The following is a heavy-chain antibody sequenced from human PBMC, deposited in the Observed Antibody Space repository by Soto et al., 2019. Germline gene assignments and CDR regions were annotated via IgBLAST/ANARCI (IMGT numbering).Heavy chain of an antibody. D-gene: IGHD3-3*01. CDR2: INHSGST. CDR1: GGSFSGYY. J-gene: IGHJ6*02. V-gene: IGHV4-34*01. CDR3: ARSYDFSYGMDV. Sequence: PSETLSLTCAVYGGSFSGYYWSWIRQPPGKGLEWIGEINHSGSTNYNPSLKSRVTISVDTSKNQFFLKLSSVTAANTAVYYCARSYDFSYGMDVWGQGTTVTVSS.